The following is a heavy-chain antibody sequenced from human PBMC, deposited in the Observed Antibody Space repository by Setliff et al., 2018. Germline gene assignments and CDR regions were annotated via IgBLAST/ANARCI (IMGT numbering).Heavy chain of an antibody. CDR1: GFTFSSYA. V-gene: IGHV3-23*01. CDR3: TTSPISSGWHSNFDYNMDV. CDR2: ISGSGTT. J-gene: IGHJ6*02. D-gene: IGHD6-19*01. Sequence: GGSLRLSCAASGFTFSSYAITWVRQAPGKGLEWVSMISGSGTTDHAAPVKGRFTVSRDDSISTLYLQMNSLKTEDTAVYYCTTSPISSGWHSNFDYNMDVWGQGTTVTVSS.